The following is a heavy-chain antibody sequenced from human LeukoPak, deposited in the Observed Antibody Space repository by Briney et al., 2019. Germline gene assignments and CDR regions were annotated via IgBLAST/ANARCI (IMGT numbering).Heavy chain of an antibody. Sequence: GGSLRLSCAASGFIFTSYDMNWVRQAPGKGLEWISYISVSGSSTHYADSAKGRFTISRDNDKRSLFMKMNSLRAEDTAVYYCARDEGSGYYYMDLWGQGTLVTVSS. CDR2: ISVSGSST. V-gene: IGHV3-48*03. CDR1: GFIFTSYD. D-gene: IGHD3-10*01. J-gene: IGHJ5*02. CDR3: ARDEGSGYYYMDL.